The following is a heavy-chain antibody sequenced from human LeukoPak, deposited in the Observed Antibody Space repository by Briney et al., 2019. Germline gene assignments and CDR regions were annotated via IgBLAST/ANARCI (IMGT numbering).Heavy chain of an antibody. CDR2: IRYDGNFQ. CDR1: GFTFSTYW. V-gene: IGHV3-30*02. J-gene: IGHJ5*02. CDR3: TKGCSVGCFTNNYFDP. Sequence: PGRSLRVSCAASGFTFSTYWMSWVRQAPGKGLEWVAYIRYDGNFQNFADSVKGRFTISRDNSNNTLYLQMNHLRPEDTAVYYCTKGCSVGCFTNNYFDPWGQGTLVVVSS. D-gene: IGHD3-10*02.